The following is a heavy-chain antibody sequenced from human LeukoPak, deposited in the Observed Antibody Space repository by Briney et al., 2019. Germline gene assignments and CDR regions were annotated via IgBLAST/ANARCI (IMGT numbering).Heavy chain of an antibody. J-gene: IGHJ4*02. D-gene: IGHD5-24*01. V-gene: IGHV4-59*01. Sequence: SETLSLTCTVSGGSISSYYWSWIRQPPGKGLEWIGYIYYSGSTNYNPSLKSRVTISVDTSKNRFSLKLSSVTAADTAVYYCARTRRWLQLGFDYWGQGTLVTVSS. CDR1: GGSISSYY. CDR3: ARTRRWLQLGFDY. CDR2: IYYSGST.